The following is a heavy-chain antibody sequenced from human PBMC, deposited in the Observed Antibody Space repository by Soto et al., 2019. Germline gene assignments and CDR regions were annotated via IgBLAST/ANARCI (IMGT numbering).Heavy chain of an antibody. D-gene: IGHD1-7*01. CDR3: ARALTGTTRDYYYYGMDV. CDR2: INAGNGNT. Sequence: ASVKVSCKASGYTFTSYDMHWVRQAPGQRLEWMGWINAGNGNTKYSQKFQGRVTITRDTSASTAYMELSSLRSEDTAVYYCARALTGTTRDYYYYGMDVWGQGTTVTVSS. V-gene: IGHV1-3*01. CDR1: GYTFTSYD. J-gene: IGHJ6*02.